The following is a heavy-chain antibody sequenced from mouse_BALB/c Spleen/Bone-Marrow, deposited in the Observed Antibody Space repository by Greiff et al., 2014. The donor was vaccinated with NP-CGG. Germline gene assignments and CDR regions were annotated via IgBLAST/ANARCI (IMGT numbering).Heavy chain of an antibody. J-gene: IGHJ2*01. CDR3: ARSGSSSGYFDY. V-gene: IGHV5-17*02. CDR2: ISSGSSTI. CDR1: GFTFSSFA. D-gene: IGHD1-1*01. Sequence: EVQLQESGGGLVQPGGSRKLSYAASGFTFSSFAMHWVRQAPEKGLEWVAYISSGSSTIYYADTVMGRFTISRDNPKNTLFLQMTSLRSEDTAMYYCARSGSSSGYFDYWGQGTTLTVSS.